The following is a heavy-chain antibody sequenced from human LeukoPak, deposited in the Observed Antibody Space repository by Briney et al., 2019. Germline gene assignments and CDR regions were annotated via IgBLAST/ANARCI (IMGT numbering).Heavy chain of an antibody. CDR2: INSNNNYI. D-gene: IGHD1-26*01. V-gene: IGHV3-21*01. CDR1: GFTFSTYN. Sequence: SGGSLRLSCAASGFTFSTYNMNWVRQAPGKGLEWVSSINSNNNYIYYADSVEGRFTISRDNTRNSLFLQMNSLRAEDTAVYYCAGRVAPYYTYYFDYWGQGTLVTVSS. CDR3: AGRVAPYYTYYFDY. J-gene: IGHJ4*02.